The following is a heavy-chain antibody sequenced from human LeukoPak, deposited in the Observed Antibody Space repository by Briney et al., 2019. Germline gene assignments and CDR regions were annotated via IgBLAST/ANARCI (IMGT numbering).Heavy chain of an antibody. CDR1: GFTFSSYW. Sequence: GGSLRLSCAASGFTFSSYWMSWVRQAPGKGLEWVANIKQDGSEKYYVDSVKGRFTISRDNAKNSLYLQMNSLRAEDTAVYYCARGDFWSGYNPFDYWGQGTLVTVSS. CDR3: ARGDFWSGYNPFDY. CDR2: IKQDGSEK. V-gene: IGHV3-7*04. D-gene: IGHD3-3*01. J-gene: IGHJ4*02.